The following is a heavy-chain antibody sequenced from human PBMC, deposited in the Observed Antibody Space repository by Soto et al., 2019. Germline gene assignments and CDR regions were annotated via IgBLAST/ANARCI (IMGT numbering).Heavy chain of an antibody. CDR3: ARDPKGFWSGSSYYYHGMDV. J-gene: IGHJ6*02. Sequence: TGGSLRLSCAASGFTFSSYGMHWVRQAPGKGLEWVAVISYDGSNKYYADSVKGRFTISRDNSKNTLYLQMNSLRAEDTAVYYCARDPKGFWSGSSYYYHGMDVWGQGTTVTVSS. D-gene: IGHD3-3*01. CDR2: ISYDGSNK. V-gene: IGHV3-30*03. CDR1: GFTFSSYG.